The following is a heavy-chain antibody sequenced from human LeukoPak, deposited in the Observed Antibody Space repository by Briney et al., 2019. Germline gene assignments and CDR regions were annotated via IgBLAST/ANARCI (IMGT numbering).Heavy chain of an antibody. CDR3: ARGPALYSNYGAHFDY. J-gene: IGHJ4*02. V-gene: IGHV4-34*01. CDR1: GGSFSGYY. Sequence: PSETLSLTCAVYGGSFSGYYWSWIRQPPGKGLEWIGEINHSGSTNYNPSLKSRVTISVDTSKNQFSLELSSVTAADTSVYYCARGPALYSNYGAHFDYWGQGTLVTVSS. D-gene: IGHD4-11*01. CDR2: INHSGST.